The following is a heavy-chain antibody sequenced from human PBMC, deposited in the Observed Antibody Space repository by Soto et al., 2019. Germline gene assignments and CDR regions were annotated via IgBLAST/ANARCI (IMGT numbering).Heavy chain of an antibody. J-gene: IGHJ4*02. CDR1: VGSFKIGSYA. V-gene: IGHV4-61*01. CDR2: VYHTGRT. Sequence: PETLSLTCTFSVGSFKIGSYAWSWIRQPPGKGLEWIGYVYHTGRTSYNPSLKSRVSISMDTSKNRFSLNLDSVTAADTAVYFCARDLAYFDSWGQGTLVTVSS. CDR3: ARDLAYFDS.